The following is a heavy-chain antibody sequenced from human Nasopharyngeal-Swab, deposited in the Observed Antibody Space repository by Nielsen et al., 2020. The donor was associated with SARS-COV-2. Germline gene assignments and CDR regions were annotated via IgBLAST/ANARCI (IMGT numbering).Heavy chain of an antibody. Sequence: WIRQPPGKGLQWIGCMFLSGTSFYSPSLQSRLTMSVDTSKNQFSLKLSSVTAADTAVYYCARDIRTYDILTGYSLWYFDLWGHGTLVTVSS. CDR2: MFLSGTS. D-gene: IGHD3-9*01. CDR3: ARDIRTYDILTGYSLWYFDL. V-gene: IGHV4-28*03. J-gene: IGHJ2*01.